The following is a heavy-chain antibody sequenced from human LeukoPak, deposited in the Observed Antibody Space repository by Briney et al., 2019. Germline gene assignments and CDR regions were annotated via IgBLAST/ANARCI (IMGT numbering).Heavy chain of an antibody. CDR1: GGTFSSYA. CDR2: IIPIFGTA. J-gene: IGHJ6*03. Sequence: SVKVSCKASGGTFSSYAISWVRQAPGQGLEGMGGIIPIFGTANYAQKFQGRVTITADESTSTAYMELSSLRSEDTAVYYCAWGITIFGVVIDYYYYMDVWGKGTTVTVSS. D-gene: IGHD3-3*01. CDR3: AWGITIFGVVIDYYYYMDV. V-gene: IGHV1-69*13.